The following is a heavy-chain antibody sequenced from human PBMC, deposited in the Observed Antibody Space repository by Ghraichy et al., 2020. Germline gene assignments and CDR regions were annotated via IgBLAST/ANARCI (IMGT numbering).Heavy chain of an antibody. CDR1: GFTFSSYG. J-gene: IGHJ4*02. CDR2: IWYDGSNK. CDR3: ARDSRGPVTSGDY. D-gene: IGHD2-21*02. V-gene: IGHV3-33*01. Sequence: GGSLRLSCAASGFTFSSYGMHWVRQAPGKGLEWVAVIWYDGSNKYYADSVKGRFTISRDNSKNTLYLQMNSLRAEDTAVYYCARDSRGPVTSGDYWGQGTLVPVSS.